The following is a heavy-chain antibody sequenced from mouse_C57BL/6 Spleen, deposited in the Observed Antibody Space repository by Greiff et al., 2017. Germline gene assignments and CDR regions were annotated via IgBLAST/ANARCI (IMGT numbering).Heavy chain of an antibody. Sequence: QVQLKQPGAELVKPGASVKLSCKASGYTFTSYWMHWVKQRPGRGLEWIGRIDPNSGGTKYNEKFKSKATLTVDKPSSTAYMQLSSLTSEDSAVYYCAREGGYDYDRFAYWGQGTLVTVSA. J-gene: IGHJ3*01. CDR2: IDPNSGGT. CDR3: AREGGYDYDRFAY. V-gene: IGHV1-72*01. CDR1: GYTFTSYW. D-gene: IGHD2-4*01.